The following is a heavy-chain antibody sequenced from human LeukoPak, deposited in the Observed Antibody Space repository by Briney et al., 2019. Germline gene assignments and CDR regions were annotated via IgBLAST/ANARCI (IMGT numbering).Heavy chain of an antibody. CDR1: GGSFSGYY. V-gene: IGHV4-34*01. Sequence: PSETLSLTCAVYGGSFSGYYWSWIRQPPGKGLEWIGEINHSGSTNYNPSLKSRVTISVDTSKNQFSLKLSSVTAADTAVYYCARGFVLRFLECLTAPYYFDYWGQGTLVTVSS. J-gene: IGHJ4*02. CDR3: ARGFVLRFLECLTAPYYFDY. D-gene: IGHD3-3*01. CDR2: INHSGST.